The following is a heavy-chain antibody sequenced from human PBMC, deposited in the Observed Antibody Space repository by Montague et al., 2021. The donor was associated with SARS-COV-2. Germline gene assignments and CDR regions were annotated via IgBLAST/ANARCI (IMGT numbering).Heavy chain of an antibody. V-gene: IGHV4-39*07. Sequence: SETLSLTCTVSGGSIRTSSYYWGWIRQPPGKGQDWIGSIYYSGSTYYNPSLKSRVTISVDTSKNQFSLKLSSVTAADTAVYYCARIPVGSKYYFDFWGQGTLVTVSS. CDR3: ARIPVGSKYYFDF. J-gene: IGHJ4*01. CDR2: IYYSGST. CDR1: GGSIRTSSYY. D-gene: IGHD2-2*01.